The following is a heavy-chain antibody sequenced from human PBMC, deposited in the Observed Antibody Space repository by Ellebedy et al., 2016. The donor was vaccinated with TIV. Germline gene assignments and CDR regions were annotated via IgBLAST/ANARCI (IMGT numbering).Heavy chain of an antibody. CDR1: GYTFTSYA. D-gene: IGHD2-21*02. V-gene: IGHV1-3*01. CDR3: ARVRAYCGGDCLWGWFDP. CDR2: INAGNGNT. J-gene: IGHJ5*02. Sequence: ASVKVSCKASGYTFTSYAMHWVRQAPGQRLEWMGWINAGNGNTKYSQKFQGRVTITRDTSASTAYMELSSLRSEDTAVYYCARVRAYCGGDCLWGWFDPWGQGTLVTVSS.